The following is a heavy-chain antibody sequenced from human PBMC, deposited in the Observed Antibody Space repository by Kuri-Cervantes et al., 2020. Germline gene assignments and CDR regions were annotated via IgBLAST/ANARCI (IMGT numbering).Heavy chain of an antibody. J-gene: IGHJ5*02. CDR3: ARAGSGRGWFDP. V-gene: IGHV4-61*01. D-gene: IGHD3-10*01. Sequence: GSLRLSCTVSGGSVSSGSYYWSWIRQPPGKGLEWIGYIYYSGSTNYNPSLKSRVTISVDTSKNQFSLKLSSVTAADTAVYYCARAGSGRGWFDPGAREPWSPSPQ. CDR2: IYYSGST. CDR1: GGSVSSGSYY.